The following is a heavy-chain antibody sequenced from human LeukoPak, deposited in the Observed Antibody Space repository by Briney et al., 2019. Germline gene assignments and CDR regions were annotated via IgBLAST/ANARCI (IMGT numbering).Heavy chain of an antibody. V-gene: IGHV4-39*07. CDR3: ASGRYFDL. Sequence: PSETLSLTCTVSSGSISSSGYYWGWIRQPPGKGLEWIGSIYYRGSTYYKPSLKSRANISLDTSKNQFSLRLTSVTAADTAVYYCASGRYFDLWGRGTLTSVSS. CDR2: IYYRGST. J-gene: IGHJ2*01. CDR1: SGSISSSGYY.